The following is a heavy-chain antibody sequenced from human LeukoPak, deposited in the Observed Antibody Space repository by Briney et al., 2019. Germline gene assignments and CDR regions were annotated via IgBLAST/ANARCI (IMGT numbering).Heavy chain of an antibody. CDR1: GYTFTSYG. CDR2: ISAYNGNT. V-gene: IGHV1-18*01. CDR3: ARDLVITFGGVIGRGDY. D-gene: IGHD3-16*02. Sequence: ASVKVSCKASGYTFTSYGISWVRQAPGQGLEWMGWISAYNGNTNYAQKLQGRVTMTTDTSTSTVYMELRSLRSDDTAVYYCARDLVITFGGVIGRGDYWGQGTLVTVSS. J-gene: IGHJ4*02.